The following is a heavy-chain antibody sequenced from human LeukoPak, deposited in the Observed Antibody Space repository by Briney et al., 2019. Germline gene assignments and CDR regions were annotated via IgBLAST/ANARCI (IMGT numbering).Heavy chain of an antibody. Sequence: ASVRVSCKASGYTFTNYYLHWVRQAPGHGLEWMAIINPSDGGTYYEQKLQGRVTMTRNTSISTAYMELSSLRSEDTAVYYCARGRSGRPYYDYVWGRNRYYGMDVWGQGTTVTVSS. D-gene: IGHD3-16*01. V-gene: IGHV1-46*01. J-gene: IGHJ6*02. CDR2: INPSDGGT. CDR3: ARGRSGRPYYDYVWGRNRYYGMDV. CDR1: GYTFTNYY.